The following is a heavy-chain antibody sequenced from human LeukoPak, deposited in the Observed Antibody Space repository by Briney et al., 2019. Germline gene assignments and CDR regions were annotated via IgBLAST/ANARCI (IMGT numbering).Heavy chain of an antibody. D-gene: IGHD3-22*01. V-gene: IGHV4-34*01. CDR1: GGSFSGYY. CDR2: MNPSGST. J-gene: IGHJ6*03. CDR3: ARGRQDVTMIVVVMTAVSYYLDV. Sequence: SETLSLTCAVYGGSFSGYYWTWIRQTPEKGPEWVGEMNPSGSTNYNPSLKSRVTISVDTSKNQFSLELSSVTAADTAVYYCARGRQDVTMIVVVMTAVSYYLDVWGKGTTVTVS.